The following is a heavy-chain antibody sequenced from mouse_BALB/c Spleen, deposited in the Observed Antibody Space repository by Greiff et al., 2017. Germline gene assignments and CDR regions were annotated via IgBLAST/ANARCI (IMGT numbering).Heavy chain of an antibody. V-gene: IGHV1-77*01. CDR3: ARSKGNAMDY. J-gene: IGHJ4*01. Sequence: VQLQQSGAELARPGASVKLSCKASGYTFTDYYINWVKQRTGQGLEWIGEIYPGSGNTYYNEKFKGKATLTADKSSSTAYMQLSSLTSEDSAVYFCARSKGNAMDYWGQGTSVTVSS. CDR2: IYPGSGNT. CDR1: GYTFTDYY.